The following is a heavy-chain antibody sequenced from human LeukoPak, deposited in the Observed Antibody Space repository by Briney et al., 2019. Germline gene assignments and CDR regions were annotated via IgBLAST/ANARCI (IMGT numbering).Heavy chain of an antibody. CDR1: GDSISSSSHY. V-gene: IGHV4-39*01. CDR2: IYYSGST. Sequence: SETLSLTCTVSGDSISSSSHYWGWIRQPPGKGPEWIGSIYYSGSTYYNPSLKSRVTISVYTSKNQFSLKLSSVTAADTAVYFCARHRGYYGSGSKLDCWGRGTLFTVSS. CDR3: ARHRGYYGSGSKLDC. J-gene: IGHJ4*02. D-gene: IGHD3-10*01.